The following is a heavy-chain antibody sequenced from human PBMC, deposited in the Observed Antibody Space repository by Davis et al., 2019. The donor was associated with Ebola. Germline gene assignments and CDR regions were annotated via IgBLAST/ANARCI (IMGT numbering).Heavy chain of an antibody. J-gene: IGHJ3*02. CDR2: IYTSGST. Sequence: PSETLSLTCAVYGGSFSGYYWSWIRQPAGKGLEWIGHIYTSGSTNYNPSLKSRVTISVDTSKNQFSLKLSSVTAADTAVYYCARRAVAGTGAFDIWGQGTMVTVSS. V-gene: IGHV4-59*10. CDR1: GGSFSGYY. CDR3: ARRAVAGTGAFDI. D-gene: IGHD6-19*01.